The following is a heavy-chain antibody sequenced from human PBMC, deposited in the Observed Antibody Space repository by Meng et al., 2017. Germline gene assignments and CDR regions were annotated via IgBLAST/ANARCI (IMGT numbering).Heavy chain of an antibody. Sequence: QVQLVQSGAEVKEPLGASVKMSCKASGYTFNNYAMHWVRQAPGQRLEWMGGIIPIFGTANYAQKFQGRVTITADKSTSTAYMELSSLRSEDTAVYYCASGPPGWFDPWGQGTLVTVSS. D-gene: IGHD7-27*01. V-gene: IGHV1-69*06. J-gene: IGHJ5*02. CDR3: ASGPPGWFDP. CDR1: GYTFNNYA. CDR2: IIPIFGTA.